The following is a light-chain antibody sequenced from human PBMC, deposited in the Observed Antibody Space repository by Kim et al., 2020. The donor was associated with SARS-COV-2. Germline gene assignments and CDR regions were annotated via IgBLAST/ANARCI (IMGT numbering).Light chain of an antibody. J-gene: IGKJ4*01. Sequence: EIVLTQSPATLSLSPGERATLSCRASQSVGASLGWYQQKPGQAPRLLIYDASNRATGIPARFSGSGSGTDFTLTISSLEPEDFAVYYCQHRADWPLTFGGGTKLEI. CDR3: QHRADWPLT. V-gene: IGKV3-11*01. CDR1: QSVGAS. CDR2: DAS.